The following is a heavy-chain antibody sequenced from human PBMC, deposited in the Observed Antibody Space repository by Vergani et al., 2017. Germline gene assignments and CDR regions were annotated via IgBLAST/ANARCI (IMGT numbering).Heavy chain of an antibody. CDR1: GFTVSSNY. V-gene: IGHV3-66*01. CDR3: ATLTTVVTLGRNITAR. D-gene: IGHD4-23*01. J-gene: IGHJ4*02. Sequence: EVQLLESGGGLVQPGGSLRLSCAASGFTVSSNYMSWVRQAPGKGLEWVSVIYSGGSTYYADSVKGRFTISRDNSKNTLYLQMNSLRAEDTAVYYCATLTTVVTLGRNITARWGQGTLVTVSS. CDR2: IYSGGST.